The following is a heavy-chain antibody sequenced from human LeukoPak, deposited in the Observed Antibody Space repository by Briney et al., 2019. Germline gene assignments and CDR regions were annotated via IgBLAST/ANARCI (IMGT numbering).Heavy chain of an antibody. Sequence: HPGGCLRLSCAPSGLTFDNFAMDWVRQAPGKGLEWVSGISWNRGSIGYADSVKGRFTISRANAKSSLYLQMNSLGAEDVALYYCAKGRGTQQLAALDFWGQGTRVTVSS. J-gene: IGHJ4*02. D-gene: IGHD6-13*01. V-gene: IGHV3-9*03. CDR3: AKGRGTQQLAALDF. CDR2: ISWNRGSI. CDR1: GLTFDNFA.